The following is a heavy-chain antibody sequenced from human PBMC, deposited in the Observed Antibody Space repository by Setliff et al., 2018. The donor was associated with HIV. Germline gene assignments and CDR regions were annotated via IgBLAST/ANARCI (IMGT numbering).Heavy chain of an antibody. Sequence: GASVKVSCKSSGYTFTAYYIHWVRQARGQGLEWMGWINPDSGATKYAQSFQDRVAMTTETATSTAYMEMRSLRSDDTAVYFCARVPYRSAWFSGGHDAFDIWG. CDR2: INPDSGAT. D-gene: IGHD6-19*01. J-gene: IGHJ3*02. V-gene: IGHV1-2*02. CDR3: ARVPYRSAWFSGGHDAFDI. CDR1: GYTFTAYY.